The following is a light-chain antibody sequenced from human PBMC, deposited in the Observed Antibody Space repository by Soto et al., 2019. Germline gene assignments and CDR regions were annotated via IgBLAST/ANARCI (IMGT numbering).Light chain of an antibody. Sequence: EIVLTHSPATLSLSPGERDTHSCRASQSVSSYLAWYQQKPGQAPRLLIYDASNRATGIPARFSGSGSGTDFTLTISSLEPEDFAVYYCQQRSNWPLTFGGGTKVDIK. CDR3: QQRSNWPLT. CDR2: DAS. CDR1: QSVSSY. V-gene: IGKV3-11*01. J-gene: IGKJ4*01.